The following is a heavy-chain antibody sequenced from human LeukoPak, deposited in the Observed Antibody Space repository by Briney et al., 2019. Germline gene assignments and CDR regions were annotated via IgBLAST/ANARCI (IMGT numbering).Heavy chain of an antibody. J-gene: IGHJ4*02. Sequence: PSETLSLTCTVSGGSISSYYWSWIRQPAGKGLEWIGRIYISGSTNYNPSLKSRVTMSVDTSKNQFSLKLSSVTAADTAVYYCARVYYDILTGILGGFDYWGQGTLVTVSS. CDR1: GGSISSYY. V-gene: IGHV4-4*07. CDR2: IYISGST. CDR3: ARVYYDILTGILGGFDY. D-gene: IGHD3-9*01.